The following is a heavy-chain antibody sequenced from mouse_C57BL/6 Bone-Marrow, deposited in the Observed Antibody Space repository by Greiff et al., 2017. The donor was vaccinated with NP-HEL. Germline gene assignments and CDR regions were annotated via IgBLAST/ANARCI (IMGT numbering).Heavy chain of an antibody. CDR2: INYDGSST. CDR3: ARDKSGYAMDY. D-gene: IGHD1-3*01. CDR1: GFTFSDYY. J-gene: IGHJ4*01. V-gene: IGHV5-16*01. Sequence: VQLKESEGGLVQPGSSMKLSCTASGFTFSDYYMAWVRQVPEKGLEWVANINYDGSSTYYLDSLKSRFIISRDNAKNILHLQMSSLKSEDTATYYCARDKSGYAMDYWGQGTSVTVSS.